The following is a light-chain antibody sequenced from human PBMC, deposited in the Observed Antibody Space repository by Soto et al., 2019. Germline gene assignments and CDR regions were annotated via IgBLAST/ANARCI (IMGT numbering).Light chain of an antibody. Sequence: ENVLTQSPGTLSLSPGDRASLSCRASQSVSNNYLAWHQQRHGQAPRLLIFGASNRATGVPDRFTGSASGTEFTLTISSLQSEDSAVYYCQQSHNRPSFGPGTKVDIK. CDR3: QQSHNRPS. CDR1: QSVSNN. V-gene: IGKV3D-15*01. CDR2: GAS. J-gene: IGKJ3*01.